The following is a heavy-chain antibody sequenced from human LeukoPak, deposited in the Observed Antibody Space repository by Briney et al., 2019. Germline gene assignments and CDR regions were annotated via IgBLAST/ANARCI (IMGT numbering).Heavy chain of an antibody. J-gene: IGHJ4*02. Sequence: PGGSLRLSCAASRFTFSSYGMHWVRQAPGKGLEWVAFIRYDGSNKYYADSVRGRFTISRDNAKNSLYLQMDFLRAEDTAVYYCVRDVSYFRIHFDYWGQGALVTVSS. CDR1: RFTFSSYG. CDR3: VRDVSYFRIHFDY. CDR2: IRYDGSNK. V-gene: IGHV3-30*02. D-gene: IGHD1-14*01.